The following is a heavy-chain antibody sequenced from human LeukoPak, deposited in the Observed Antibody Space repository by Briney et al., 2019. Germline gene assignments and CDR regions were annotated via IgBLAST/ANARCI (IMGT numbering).Heavy chain of an antibody. V-gene: IGHV1-8*02. CDR1: GYTFTSYG. Sequence: ASVKVSCKASGYTFTSYGLTWVRQAPGQGLEWMGWINPNSGGTNYAQKFQGRVTMTRDTSISTAYMELSSLRSEDTAVYYCARMSYYDSSGDNWFDPWGQGTLVTVSS. CDR2: INPNSGGT. J-gene: IGHJ5*02. CDR3: ARMSYYDSSGDNWFDP. D-gene: IGHD3-22*01.